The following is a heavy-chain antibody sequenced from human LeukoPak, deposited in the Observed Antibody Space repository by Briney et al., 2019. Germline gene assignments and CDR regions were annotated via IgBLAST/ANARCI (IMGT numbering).Heavy chain of an antibody. CDR3: AREKQGSLFDY. J-gene: IGHJ4*02. CDR2: ISSSSSTI. Sequence: PGGSLRLSCAASGFTFSSYSMNWVRQAPGKGLEWVSYISSSSSTIYYADSVKGRFTVSRDNSNNTLYLQLNSLRAEDTAVYYCAREKQGSLFDYWGQGTLVTVSS. CDR1: GFTFSSYS. V-gene: IGHV3-48*01. D-gene: IGHD1/OR15-1a*01.